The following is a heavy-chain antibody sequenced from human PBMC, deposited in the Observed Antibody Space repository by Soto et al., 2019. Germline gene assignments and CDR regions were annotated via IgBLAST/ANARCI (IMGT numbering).Heavy chain of an antibody. CDR2: VYHTGIT. Sequence: PSGALSVISSVSGASSLDDNWAWIRQPPGKGLEWIGYVYHTGITSYNPSLRSRVHISVDTSKNQFSLTLASVTAADTAEYFCAREVPSTVTSYFDYWGQGTLVTVS. D-gene: IGHD4-17*01. V-gene: IGHV4-59*01. CDR3: AREVPSTVTSYFDY. CDR1: GASSLDDN. J-gene: IGHJ4*02.